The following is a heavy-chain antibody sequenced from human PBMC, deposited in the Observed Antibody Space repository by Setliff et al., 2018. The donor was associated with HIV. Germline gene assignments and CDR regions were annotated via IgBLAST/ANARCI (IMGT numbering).Heavy chain of an antibody. Sequence: CAVYGGSFSGYYWTWIRQPPGKGLEWIGSLRPSGNTYYNPSLKSRVTISVDTSKNQFSLKLSSVTAADTAVYYCARHSITLVVGVPERDDAFDIWGQGTMVTVSS. CDR2: LRPSGNT. CDR3: ARHSITLVVGVPERDDAFDI. CDR1: GGSFSGYY. D-gene: IGHD3-22*01. V-gene: IGHV4-34*01. J-gene: IGHJ3*02.